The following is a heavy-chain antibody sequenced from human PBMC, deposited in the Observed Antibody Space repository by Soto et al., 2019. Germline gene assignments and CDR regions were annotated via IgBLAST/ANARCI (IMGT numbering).Heavy chain of an antibody. CDR2: IYHSGST. V-gene: IGHV4-30-2*01. J-gene: IGHJ4*02. D-gene: IGHD1-26*01. CDR3: SSSRGSPVHLDY. CDR1: GGSISSGGYS. Sequence: QLQLQESGSGLVKPSHTLSLTCAVSGGSISSGGYSWSWIRQPPGKGLEWIGHIYHSGSTYYNASLQSRVTTPVDRSKNQFSLKLSSVTATDTAVYFCSSSRGSPVHLDYWGQGTLVTVSS.